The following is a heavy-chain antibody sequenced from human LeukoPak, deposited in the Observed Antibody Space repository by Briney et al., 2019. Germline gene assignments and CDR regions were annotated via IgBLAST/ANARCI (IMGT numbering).Heavy chain of an antibody. J-gene: IGHJ4*02. Sequence: ASVKVSCKASGYTFTVYYMYWVRQAPGQGLEWMGWINPNSGGTNYAQKFQGRVTMTRDTSISTAYMVLSRLRSDDTAVYYCARGGLVWIQLDYWGQGTLVTVSS. CDR3: ARGGLVWIQLDY. CDR2: INPNSGGT. V-gene: IGHV1-2*02. CDR1: GYTFTVYY. D-gene: IGHD5-18*01.